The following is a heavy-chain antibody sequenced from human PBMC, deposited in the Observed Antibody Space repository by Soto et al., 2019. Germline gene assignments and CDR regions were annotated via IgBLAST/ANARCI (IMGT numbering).Heavy chain of an antibody. Sequence: SETLSLTCTVSGGSMSPYYWSWIRQPPGKGLEWIAYTYYSGSTNYNPSLKSRVTISVDTSKNQFSLTVRSVTAADTALYYCARTYCSSTNCFDIFDMWGQGTMVTVSS. D-gene: IGHD2-2*01. CDR2: TYYSGST. CDR3: ARTYCSSTNCFDIFDM. CDR1: GGSMSPYY. J-gene: IGHJ3*02. V-gene: IGHV4-59*01.